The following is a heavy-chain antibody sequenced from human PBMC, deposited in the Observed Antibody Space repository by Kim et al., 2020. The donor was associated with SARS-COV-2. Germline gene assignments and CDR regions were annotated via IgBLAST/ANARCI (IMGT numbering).Heavy chain of an antibody. J-gene: IGHJ4*02. Sequence: TEYAASVKGRFTISRDDSKSIAYLQMNSLKTEDTAVYYCTRNYQSGSFSDYWGQGTLVTVSS. V-gene: IGHV3-49*02. CDR3: TRNYQSGSFSDY. D-gene: IGHD1-26*01. CDR2: T.